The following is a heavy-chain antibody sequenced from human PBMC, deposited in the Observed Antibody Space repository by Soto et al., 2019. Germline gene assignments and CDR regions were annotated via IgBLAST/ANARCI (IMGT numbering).Heavy chain of an antibody. CDR1: GYTFTSYD. V-gene: IGHV1-8*01. CDR3: ARAYSSSWYLDYYYYKDV. Sequence: ASVKVSCKASGYTFTSYDINWVRQATGQGLEWMGWMNPNSGNTGYAQKFQGRVTMTRNTSISTAYMELSSLRSEDTAVYYCARAYSSSWYLDYYYYKDVWGKGTTVTVSS. J-gene: IGHJ6*03. CDR2: MNPNSGNT. D-gene: IGHD6-13*01.